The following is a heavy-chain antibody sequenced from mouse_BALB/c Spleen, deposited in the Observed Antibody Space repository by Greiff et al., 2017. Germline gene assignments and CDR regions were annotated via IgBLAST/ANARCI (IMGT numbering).Heavy chain of an antibody. CDR1: GFTFSNYW. CDR3: TLYGTAWFAY. D-gene: IGHD2-1*01. Sequence: EVKVEESGGGLVQPGGSMKLSCVASGFTFSNYWMNWVRQSPEKGLEWVAEIRLKSNNYATHYAESVKGRFTISRDDSKSSVYLQMNNLRAEDTGIYYCTLYGTAWFAYWGQGTLVTVSA. CDR2: IRLKSNNYAT. J-gene: IGHJ3*01. V-gene: IGHV6-6*02.